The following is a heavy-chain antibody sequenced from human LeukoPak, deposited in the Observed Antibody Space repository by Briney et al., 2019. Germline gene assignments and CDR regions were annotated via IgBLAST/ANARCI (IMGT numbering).Heavy chain of an antibody. J-gene: IGHJ4*02. V-gene: IGHV3-48*01. CDR2: ISSSSSTI. CDR1: GFTFSSYS. D-gene: IGHD4-17*01. Sequence: GGSQRLSCAASGFTFSSYSMNWVRQAPGKGLEWVSYISSSSSTIYYADSVKGRFTISRDNAKNSLYLQMNSLRAEDTAVYYCAREGAIYGDYVNYWGQGTLVTVSS. CDR3: AREGAIYGDYVNY.